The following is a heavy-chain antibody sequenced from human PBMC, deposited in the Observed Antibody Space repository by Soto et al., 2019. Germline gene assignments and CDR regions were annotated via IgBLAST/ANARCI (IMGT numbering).Heavy chain of an antibody. V-gene: IGHV5-51*01. Sequence: PGESLKISCKGSGYSFTSYWIGWVRQMPGKGLEWMGIIYPGDSDTRYSPSFQGQVTISADKSISTAYLQWSSLKASDTAMYYCARQRGYNYYYYYGMDVWGQGTTVTVSS. CDR1: GYSFTSYW. CDR2: IYPGDSDT. J-gene: IGHJ6*02. CDR3: ARQRGYNYYYYYGMDV. D-gene: IGHD5-12*01.